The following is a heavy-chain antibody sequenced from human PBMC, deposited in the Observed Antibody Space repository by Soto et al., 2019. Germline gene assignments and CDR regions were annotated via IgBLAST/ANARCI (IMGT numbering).Heavy chain of an antibody. J-gene: IGHJ6*03. CDR2: IYYSGST. V-gene: IGHV4-59*01. Sequence: SETLSLTCTVSGGSISSYYWSWIRQPPGKGLEWIGYIYYSGSTNYNPSLKSRVTISVDTSKNQFSLKLSSVTAADTAVYYCARDQWGSSPTTGYYYMDVWGKGTTVTVSS. CDR1: GGSISSYY. CDR3: ARDQWGSSPTTGYYYMDV. D-gene: IGHD6-6*01.